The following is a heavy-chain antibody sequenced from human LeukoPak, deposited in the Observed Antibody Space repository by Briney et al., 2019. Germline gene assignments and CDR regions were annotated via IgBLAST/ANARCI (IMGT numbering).Heavy chain of an antibody. D-gene: IGHD2-21*01. CDR1: GFTFSSYG. V-gene: IGHV3-21*01. Sequence: GGSLRLSCAASGFTFSSYGMSWVRQAPGKGLEWVSSISNGGNYVSYADSLKGRFTMSRDNAKNSLYLQMDSLTAEDTAVYYWVRGDFQSGYWGQGTLVTVSS. J-gene: IGHJ4*02. CDR2: ISNGGNYV. CDR3: VRGDFQSGY.